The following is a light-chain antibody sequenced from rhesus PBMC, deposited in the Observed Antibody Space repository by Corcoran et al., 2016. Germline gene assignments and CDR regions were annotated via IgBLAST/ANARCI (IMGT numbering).Light chain of an antibody. CDR2: AAY. CDR1: QGISNW. CDR3: QQHNSHPYS. Sequence: DIQMTQSPSSLSASVGDRVTITCQASQGISNWLAWYQQKPGKAHKLLIYAAYSLQSGGPSRFSGSGSGTDFTLTISSLPPEDVATYYCQQHNSHPYSFGQGTKVEIK. J-gene: IGKJ2*01. V-gene: IGKV1-33*02.